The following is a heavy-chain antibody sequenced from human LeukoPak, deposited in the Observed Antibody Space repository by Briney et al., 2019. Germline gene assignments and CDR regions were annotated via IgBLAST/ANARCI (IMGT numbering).Heavy chain of an antibody. CDR2: ISSDGSRV. V-gene: IGHV3-74*01. J-gene: IGHJ6*03. CDR1: GFTFSDYW. CDR3: ARETLNFWSGYYPRYYYYYYMDV. D-gene: IGHD3-3*01. Sequence: GGSLRLSCAASGFTFSDYWMHWVRQAPGKGLVWVSRISSDGSRVTYADSVRGRFTISRDNSKNTLYLQMNSLRAEDTAVYYCARETLNFWSGYYPRYYYYYYMDVWGKGTTVTVSS.